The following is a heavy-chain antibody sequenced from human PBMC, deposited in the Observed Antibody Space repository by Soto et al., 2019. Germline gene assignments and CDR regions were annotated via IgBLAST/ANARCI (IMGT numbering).Heavy chain of an antibody. CDR2: IWYDGSKK. Sequence: QVQLVESGGGVVQPGRSLRLSCAASGFPFSSYGMHWARQAPGKGLDWVGVIWYDGSKKDYAESVKGRFTISRDNSKNMLYLQMNSLRVDDTAVYYCASSINWGQGTLVTVSS. CDR3: ASSIN. V-gene: IGHV3-33*03. J-gene: IGHJ4*02. CDR1: GFPFSSYG.